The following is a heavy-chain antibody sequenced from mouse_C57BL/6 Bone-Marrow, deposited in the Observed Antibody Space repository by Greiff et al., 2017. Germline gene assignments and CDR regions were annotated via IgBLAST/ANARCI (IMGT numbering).Heavy chain of an antibody. D-gene: IGHD1-1*01. CDR2: IHPNSGST. Sequence: QVQLQQSGAELAKPGASVKLSCKASGYTFTSYWMHWVKQRPGQGLEWIGMIHPNSGSTNYNEKFKSKATLTVDKSSSTAYMQLSSLTSEDSAVYYCARSLLLRDYWGQGTTLTVSS. V-gene: IGHV1-64*01. J-gene: IGHJ2*01. CDR3: ARSLLLRDY. CDR1: GYTFTSYW.